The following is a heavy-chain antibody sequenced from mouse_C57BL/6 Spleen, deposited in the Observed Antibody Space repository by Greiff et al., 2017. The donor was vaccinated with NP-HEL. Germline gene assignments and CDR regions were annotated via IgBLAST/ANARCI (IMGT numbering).Heavy chain of an antibody. CDR2: IDPETGGT. CDR1: GYTFTDYE. Sequence: QVQLKESGAELVRPGASVTLSCKASGYTFTDYEMHWVKQTPVHGLEWIGAIDPETGGTAYNQKFKGKAILTADKSSSTAYMELRSLTSEDSAVYYCTKRGDIAYWGQGTLVTVSA. J-gene: IGHJ3*01. V-gene: IGHV1-15*01. CDR3: TKRGDIAY.